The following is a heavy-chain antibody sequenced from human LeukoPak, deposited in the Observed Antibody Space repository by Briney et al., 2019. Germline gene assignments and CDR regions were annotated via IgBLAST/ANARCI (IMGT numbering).Heavy chain of an antibody. V-gene: IGHV1-2*02. J-gene: IGHJ4*02. D-gene: IGHD3-16*02. CDR1: GYTFTGYY. CDR2: INPNSGGT. CDR3: AREVRRIMITFGGVILDPYYFDY. Sequence: ASVKVSCKASGYTFTGYYMHWVRQAPGQGLEWMGWINPNSGGTNYAQKFQGRVTMTRDTSISTAYMELSRLRSDDTGVYYCAREVRRIMITFGGVILDPYYFDYWGQGTLVTVSS.